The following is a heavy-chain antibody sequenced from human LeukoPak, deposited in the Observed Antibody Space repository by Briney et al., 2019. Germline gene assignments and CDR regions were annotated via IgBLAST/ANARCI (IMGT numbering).Heavy chain of an antibody. Sequence: GGSLRLSCAASGFTFSHAWMTWVRQGPGKGLEWVGRIKSKADGWATDYAAPVKGRFTISRDDSKNTLYLQMNSLKTEDTAVYYCTTAWFDPWGQGTLVTVSS. V-gene: IGHV3-15*01. J-gene: IGHJ5*02. CDR3: TTAWFDP. CDR2: IKSKADGWAT. CDR1: GFTFSHAW.